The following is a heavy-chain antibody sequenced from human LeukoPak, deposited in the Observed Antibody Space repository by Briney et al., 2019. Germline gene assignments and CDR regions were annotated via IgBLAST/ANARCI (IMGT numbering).Heavy chain of an antibody. V-gene: IGHV1-2*04. CDR1: GYTFTVYY. J-gene: IGHJ5*02. D-gene: IGHD2-2*01. Sequence: GASVTVSFKASGYTFTVYYMHWVRQAPGQGREWMGWINPNSGGTNYAQKFQGWVTMTRDTSISTAYMELSRLRSDDTAVYYCARGTVVVPAAPPSGGFDPWGQGTLVTVSS. CDR2: INPNSGGT. CDR3: ARGTVVVPAAPPSGGFDP.